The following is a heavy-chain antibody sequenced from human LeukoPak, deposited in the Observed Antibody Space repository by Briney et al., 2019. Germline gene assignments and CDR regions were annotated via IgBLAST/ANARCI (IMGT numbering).Heavy chain of an antibody. J-gene: IGHJ5*02. D-gene: IGHD3-22*01. CDR1: GFTFSSYS. V-gene: IGHV3-48*04. Sequence: GGSLRLSCAASGFTFSSYSMNWVRQAPGKGLEWISYISSSGSTIYYADSVKGRFTISRDNAKTSLYLQMNSLRAEDTAVYYCARNRAMYYYDSGGFDPWGQGTLVTVSS. CDR2: ISSSGSTI. CDR3: ARNRAMYYYDSGGFDP.